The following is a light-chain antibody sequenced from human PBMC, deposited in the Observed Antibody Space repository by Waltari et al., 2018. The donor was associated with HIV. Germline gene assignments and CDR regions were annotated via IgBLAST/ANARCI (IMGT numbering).Light chain of an antibody. V-gene: IGLV2-8*01. CDR3: SSYPAGITDVI. CDR2: EVT. Sequence: QSALTQPPSASGSPGQSVTISCTGTSSDIGGYSYVSWYQQLPGKAPKLIIYEVTKRPSGVPGRFSGSKSGNTASLTVSGLQAEDEASYHCSSYPAGITDVIFGGGTKVTVL. J-gene: IGLJ2*01. CDR1: SSDIGGYSY.